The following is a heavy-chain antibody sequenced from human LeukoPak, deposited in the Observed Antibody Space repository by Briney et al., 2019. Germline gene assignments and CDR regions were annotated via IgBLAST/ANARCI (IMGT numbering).Heavy chain of an antibody. Sequence: SQTLSLTCTGSGGSASSGSYYWNWIRHTPGKGLEWMGYMHSSGRSNYNPSLKSRVTISVDTSKNQFSLRLSSVTAADTAVYYCARGGVGATYAGFDYWGQGTLVTVSS. CDR3: ARGGVGATYAGFDY. CDR1: GGSASSGSYY. J-gene: IGHJ4*02. V-gene: IGHV4-61*01. D-gene: IGHD1-26*01. CDR2: MHSSGRS.